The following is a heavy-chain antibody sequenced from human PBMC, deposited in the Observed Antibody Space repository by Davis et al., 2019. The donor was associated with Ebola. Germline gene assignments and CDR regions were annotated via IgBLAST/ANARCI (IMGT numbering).Heavy chain of an antibody. CDR3: AKDFSRWSTQYGMDV. CDR1: GFTFSSYA. CDR2: ISGSGGST. D-gene: IGHD3-3*01. J-gene: IGHJ6*02. Sequence: GGSLRLSCAASGFTFSSYAMSWVRRAPGKGLEWVSAISGSGGSTYYADSVKGRFTISRDNSKNTLYLQMNSLRAEDTAVYYCAKDFSRWSTQYGMDVWGQGTTVTVSS. V-gene: IGHV3-23*01.